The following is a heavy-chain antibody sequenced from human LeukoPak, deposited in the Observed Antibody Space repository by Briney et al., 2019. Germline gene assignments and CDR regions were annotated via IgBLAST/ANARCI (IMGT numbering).Heavy chain of an antibody. CDR1: GYTFTSYY. D-gene: IGHD6-6*01. CDR3: AGGVGYSGSSGSAFDI. J-gene: IGHJ3*02. V-gene: IGHV1-46*01. CDR2: INPSGGST. Sequence: ASVKVSCKASGYTFTSYYMHWVRQAPGQGLEWMGIINPSGGSTSCAQKFQGRVTMTRDTSTSTVYMELSSLRSEDTAVYYCAGGVGYSGSSGSAFDIWGQGTMVTVSS.